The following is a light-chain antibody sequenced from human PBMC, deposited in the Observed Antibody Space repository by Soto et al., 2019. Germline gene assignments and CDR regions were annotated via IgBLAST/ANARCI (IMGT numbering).Light chain of an antibody. J-gene: IGKJ1*01. V-gene: IGKV3-20*01. CDR2: GAS. CDR3: QQYGSSPPWT. CDR1: QSVSSSF. Sequence: EIVLTQSPGTLSLPPGERATLSCRASQSVSSSFLAWYQQKPGRSPRLLIYGASSRATGIPDRFSGSGSGTDFTLTISRLEPEDFAVYYCQQYGSSPPWTFGQGTKVEIK.